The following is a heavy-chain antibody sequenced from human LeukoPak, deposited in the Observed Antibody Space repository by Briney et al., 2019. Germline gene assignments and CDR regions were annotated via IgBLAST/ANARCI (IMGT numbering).Heavy chain of an antibody. CDR2: IKQDGSEK. V-gene: IGHV3-7*01. J-gene: IGHJ4*02. Sequence: GGSLRLSCTVSGFTFSTYWMTWVRQAPGKGLEWVANIKQDGSEKYYVDSVKGRFTISRDNAKNSLYLQMSSLRAEGTAVYYCARSRIGDYWGQGTLVTVSS. D-gene: IGHD3-10*01. CDR1: GFTFSTYW. CDR3: ARSRIGDY.